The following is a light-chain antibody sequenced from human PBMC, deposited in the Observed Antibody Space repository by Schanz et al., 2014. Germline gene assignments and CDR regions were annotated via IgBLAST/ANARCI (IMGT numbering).Light chain of an antibody. CDR2: DAP. J-gene: IGKJ4*01. CDR1: QSVSTY. Sequence: EIVLTQSPATLSLSPGERATLSCRASQSVSTYLAWYQQKPGQAPRLLIYDAPNRATGIPARFSGSGSGTDFTLTINNLEPEDSAVYYCQQRYDWPLTFGGGTKVEIK. V-gene: IGKV3-11*01. CDR3: QQRYDWPLT.